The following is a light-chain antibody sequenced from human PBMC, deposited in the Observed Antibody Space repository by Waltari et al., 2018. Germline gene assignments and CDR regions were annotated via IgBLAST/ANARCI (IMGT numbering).Light chain of an antibody. J-gene: IGKJ4*01. V-gene: IGKV3-11*01. CDR1: QSVTNY. CDR3: QQRRDWPLT. CDR2: DTS. Sequence: DIVLTQSPAFLSLSPGERAAPSCRASQSVTNYLAWYQQKPGQAPRLLIYDTSNRAPGIPARFSGSGFGTDFTLTISSLEPEDFAVYYCQQRRDWPLTFGGGTKVEIK.